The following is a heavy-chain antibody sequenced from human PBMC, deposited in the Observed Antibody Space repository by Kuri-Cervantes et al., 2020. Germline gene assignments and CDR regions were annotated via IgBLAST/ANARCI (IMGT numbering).Heavy chain of an antibody. V-gene: IGHV4-59*01. Sequence: SETLSLTCTVSGGSISSYYWSWIRQPPGKELEWIGYIYYSGSTNYNPSLKSRVTISVDTSKNQFSLKLSSVTAADTAVYYCASAGRDRDYYYGMDVWGQGTTVTVS. D-gene: IGHD3-10*01. J-gene: IGHJ6*02. CDR3: ASAGRDRDYYYGMDV. CDR2: IYYSGST. CDR1: GGSISSYY.